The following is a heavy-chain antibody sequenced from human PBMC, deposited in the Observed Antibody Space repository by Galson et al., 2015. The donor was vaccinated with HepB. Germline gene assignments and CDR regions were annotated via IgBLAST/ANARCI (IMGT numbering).Heavy chain of an antibody. Sequence: SLRLSCAASGFTFSSYAMHWVRQAPGKGLEWVAVISYDGSNKYYADSVKGRFTISRDNSKNTLYLQMNSLRAEDTAVYYCARDARGYSYVFDYWGQGTLVTVSS. J-gene: IGHJ4*02. CDR3: ARDARGYSYVFDY. CDR1: GFTFSSYA. CDR2: ISYDGSNK. D-gene: IGHD5-18*01. V-gene: IGHV3-30-3*01.